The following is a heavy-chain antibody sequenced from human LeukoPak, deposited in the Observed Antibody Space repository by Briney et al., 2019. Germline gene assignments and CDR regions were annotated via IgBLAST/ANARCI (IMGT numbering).Heavy chain of an antibody. Sequence: GASVKVSCKASGYTFTSYGISWVRQAPGQGLEWMGWISAYNGNTNYAQKLQGRVTLTTDTSTSTAYMELRGLRSDDTAVYYCATQYCSSASCYTYPDYWGQGTLVTVSS. D-gene: IGHD2-2*02. V-gene: IGHV1-18*01. J-gene: IGHJ4*02. CDR1: GYTFTSYG. CDR3: ATQYCSSASCYTYPDY. CDR2: ISAYNGNT.